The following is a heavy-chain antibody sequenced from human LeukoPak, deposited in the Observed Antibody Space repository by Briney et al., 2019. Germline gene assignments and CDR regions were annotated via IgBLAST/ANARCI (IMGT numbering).Heavy chain of an antibody. V-gene: IGHV4-34*01. Sequence: PSETLSLTCAVYGESFSAYYWSWIRQPPGKGLEWIGDINHSGSTNYNPSLKSRVTISVDTSKNQFSLKLSSVTAADTAVYYCAREGGLRYFDWLFDYFDYWGQGTLVTVSS. D-gene: IGHD3-9*01. CDR2: INHSGST. CDR1: GESFSAYY. CDR3: AREGGLRYFDWLFDYFDY. J-gene: IGHJ4*02.